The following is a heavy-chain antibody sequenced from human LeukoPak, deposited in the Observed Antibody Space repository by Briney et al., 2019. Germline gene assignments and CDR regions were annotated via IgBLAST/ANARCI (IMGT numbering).Heavy chain of an antibody. Sequence: PGGSLRLSCAASGFTFSSFGMHWVRQAPGKGLEWVALISYDGSNEYYADSLKGRFTISRDNSKHTLYLQMNSLRPEDTAVYYCAKDPRTPYGDYPTDFWGRGTLVTVSS. CDR3: AKDPRTPYGDYPTDF. J-gene: IGHJ4*02. D-gene: IGHD4-17*01. CDR1: GFTFSSFG. CDR2: ISYDGSNE. V-gene: IGHV3-30*18.